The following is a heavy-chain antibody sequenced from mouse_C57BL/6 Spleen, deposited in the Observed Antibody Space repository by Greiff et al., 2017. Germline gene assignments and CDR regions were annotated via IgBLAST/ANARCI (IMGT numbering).Heavy chain of an antibody. CDR2: IYPGDGDT. Sequence: QVQLKQSGPELVKPGASVKISCKASGYAFSSSWMNWVKQRPGKGLEWIGRIYPGDGDTNYNGKFKGKATLTADKSSSTAYMQLSSLTSEDSAVYFCARRWGLYYFDYWGQGTTLTVSS. V-gene: IGHV1-82*01. D-gene: IGHD2-3*01. J-gene: IGHJ2*01. CDR3: ARRWGLYYFDY. CDR1: GYAFSSSW.